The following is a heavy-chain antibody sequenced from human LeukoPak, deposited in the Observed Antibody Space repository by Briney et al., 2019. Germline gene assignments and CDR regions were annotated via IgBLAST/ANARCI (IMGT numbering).Heavy chain of an antibody. CDR2: INHSGST. CDR3: ARETLITMVRGVINPLYYFDY. Sequence: PSETLSLTCAVYGETFSGYYWNWIRQPPGKGLEWIGEINHSGSTKYNPSLGSRATISVDKSKNQFSLKLSSVTAADTAVYYCARETLITMVRGVINPLYYFDYWGQGTLVTVSS. V-gene: IGHV4-34*01. D-gene: IGHD3-10*01. CDR1: GETFSGYY. J-gene: IGHJ4*02.